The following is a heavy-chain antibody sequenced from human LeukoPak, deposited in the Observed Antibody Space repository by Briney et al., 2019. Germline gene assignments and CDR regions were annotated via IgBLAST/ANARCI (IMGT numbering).Heavy chain of an antibody. Sequence: QTGGSLRLSCAASGFTVSSNYMSWVRQAPGKGLEWVSYISSSSSTIYYADSVKGRFTISRDNAKNSLYLQMNSLRAEDTAVYYCASKGPSPPVYSGYDRKDYWGQGTLVTVSS. J-gene: IGHJ4*02. D-gene: IGHD5-12*01. CDR3: ASKGPSPPVYSGYDRKDY. V-gene: IGHV3-48*01. CDR2: ISSSSSTI. CDR1: GFTVSSNY.